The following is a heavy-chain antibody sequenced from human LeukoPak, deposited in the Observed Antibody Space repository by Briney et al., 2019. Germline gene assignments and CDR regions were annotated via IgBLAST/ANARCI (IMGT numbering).Heavy chain of an antibody. CDR1: GGTFSSYA. V-gene: IGHV1-69*01. Sequence: SAKVSCKASGGTFSSYAISWVRQAPGQGLEWMGGIIPIFGTANYAQKFQGRVTITADESTSTAYMELSSLRSEDTAVYYCARSLLRYFDWMVLYFDYWGQGTPVTVPS. J-gene: IGHJ4*02. D-gene: IGHD3-9*01. CDR3: ARSLLRYFDWMVLYFDY. CDR2: IIPIFGTA.